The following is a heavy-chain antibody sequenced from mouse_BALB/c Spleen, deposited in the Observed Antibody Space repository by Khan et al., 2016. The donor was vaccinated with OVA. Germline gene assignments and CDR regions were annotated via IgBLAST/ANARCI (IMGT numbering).Heavy chain of an antibody. D-gene: IGHD1-2*01. J-gene: IGHJ3*01. CDR3: ARRNYFGYTFAY. CDR2: ISPGSGDT. Sequence: QVQLQQSGAELARPGASVKLSCKASGYTFTDYYINWVKQRTGQGLEWIGEISPGSGDTYYNEKFKGKDTLTADKSSTTAYMQRSSLTAEASAVYFCARRNYFGYTFAYWGQGTLVTVSA. CDR1: GYTFTDYY. V-gene: IGHV1-77*01.